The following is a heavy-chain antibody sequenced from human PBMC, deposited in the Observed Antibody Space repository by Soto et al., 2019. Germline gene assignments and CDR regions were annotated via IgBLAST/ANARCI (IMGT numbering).Heavy chain of an antibody. CDR3: LIHQLRLDYGMDV. CDR2: IYPGDSDT. Sequence: ESLKISCKGSGYSFTSYWIGWVRQMPGKGLEWMGIIYPGDSDTRYSPSFQGQVTISADKSISTAYLQWSSLKASDTAMYYCLIHQLRLDYGMDVWGQGTTVTASS. J-gene: IGHJ6*02. CDR1: GYSFTSYW. D-gene: IGHD4-17*01. V-gene: IGHV5-51*01.